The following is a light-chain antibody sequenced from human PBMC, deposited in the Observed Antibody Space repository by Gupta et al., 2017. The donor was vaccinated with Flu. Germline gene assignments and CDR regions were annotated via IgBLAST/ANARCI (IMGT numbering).Light chain of an antibody. CDR1: QDISNY. CDR3: QQYDNRPPLT. CDR2: DAS. J-gene: IGKJ4*01. V-gene: IGKV1-33*01. Sequence: DIQMTQSPSSLSASVGDRVTSTCQASQDISNYLNWYQQKPGKAPKLLIYDASNLETGVQARFSGSGSGTDFTCTISSLQPEDIATYYCQQYDNRPPLTFGGGTKVEIK.